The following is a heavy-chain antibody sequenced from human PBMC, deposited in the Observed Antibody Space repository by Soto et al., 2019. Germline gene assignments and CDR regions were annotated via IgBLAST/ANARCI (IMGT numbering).Heavy chain of an antibody. J-gene: IGHJ6*02. CDR1: GFTFSSYA. CDR3: AKEGVKWEILWRRHYYYYGMDV. Sequence: GGSLRLSCAASGFTFSSYAMSWVRQAPGKGLEWVSAISGSGGSTYYADSVKGRFTISRDNSKNTLYLQMNSLRAEDTAVYYCAKEGVKWEILWRRHYYYYGMDVWGQGPTVTVSS. V-gene: IGHV3-23*01. CDR2: ISGSGGST. D-gene: IGHD1-26*01.